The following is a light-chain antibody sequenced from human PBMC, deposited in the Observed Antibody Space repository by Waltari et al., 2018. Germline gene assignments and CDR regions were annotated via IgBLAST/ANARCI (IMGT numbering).Light chain of an antibody. CDR3: QSFDDSLSGSIVL. CDR2: DNT. J-gene: IGLJ2*01. CDR1: SSNLGAGSA. Sequence: QSVLPQPHSVSGAPGQRVTISCTGSSSNLGAGSAVTWYPQIPGTSPKLLIYDNTNRPSGVPDRFSGSKSGTSASLAITGLQAADEADYYCQSFDDSLSGSIVLFGGGTKLTVL. V-gene: IGLV1-40*01.